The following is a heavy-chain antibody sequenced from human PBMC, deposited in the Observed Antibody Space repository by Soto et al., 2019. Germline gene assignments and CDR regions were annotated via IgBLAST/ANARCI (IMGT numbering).Heavy chain of an antibody. CDR1: GDSMRSFY. Sequence: SETLSLTCTVSGDSMRSFYWSWIRQPPGKGLEWIGNIYYSGSTNYNPSRKSRVTMSVDMSRNQVSLKLSSMTAADTAVYYCTRVGGYYGDDPNFDYWGQGALVTVSS. D-gene: IGHD4-17*01. J-gene: IGHJ4*02. V-gene: IGHV4-59*01. CDR2: IYYSGST. CDR3: TRVGGYYGDDPNFDY.